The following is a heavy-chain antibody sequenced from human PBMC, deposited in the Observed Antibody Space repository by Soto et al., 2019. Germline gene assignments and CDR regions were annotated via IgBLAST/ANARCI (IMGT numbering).Heavy chain of an antibody. J-gene: IGHJ4*02. CDR1: GYSFANYC. D-gene: IGHD6-19*01. CDR2: FYSGDSDT. CDR3: ARGSSGFYDY. Sequence: GEALKISCKGSGYSFANYCIAWVRQMPGKGLEWMGIFYSGDSDTRYSPSFQGQVVISGDKSINTAYLQWTSLKASDTAMYYCARGSSGFYDYWGQGTLGTVSP. V-gene: IGHV5-51*01.